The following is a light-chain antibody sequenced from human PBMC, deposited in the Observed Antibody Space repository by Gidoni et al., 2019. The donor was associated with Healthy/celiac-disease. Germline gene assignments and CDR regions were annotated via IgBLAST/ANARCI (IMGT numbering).Light chain of an antibody. V-gene: IGKV3-20*01. CDR3: QQYGSSPPIT. Sequence: EIVLTQSTGTLSLSPGERATLSCRASQSVSSSYLAWYQQKPGQAPRLLIYCASSRATGIPDRFRGSGSGTDFTLTISRLEPEVFAVYYCQQYGSSPPITFGQXTRLEIK. CDR1: QSVSSSY. J-gene: IGKJ5*01. CDR2: CAS.